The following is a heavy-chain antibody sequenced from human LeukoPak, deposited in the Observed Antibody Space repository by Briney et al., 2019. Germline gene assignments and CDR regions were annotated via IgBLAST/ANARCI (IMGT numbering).Heavy chain of an antibody. CDR2: MNPNSGNT. V-gene: IGHV1-8*02. D-gene: IGHD3-22*01. CDR3: ARVKKYYYDSPEDY. CDR1: GGTFSSYA. J-gene: IGHJ4*02. Sequence: ASVKVSCKASGGTFSSYAISWVRQATGQGLEWMGWMNPNSGNTGYAQKFQGRVTMTRNTSISTAYMELSSLRSEDTAVYYCARVKKYYYDSPEDYWGQGTLVTVSS.